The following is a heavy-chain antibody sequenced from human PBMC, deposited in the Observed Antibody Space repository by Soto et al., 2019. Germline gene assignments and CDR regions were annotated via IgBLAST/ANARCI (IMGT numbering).Heavy chain of an antibody. CDR3: ARPTRITMVRGVIISGSFDI. CDR1: GFTFSSYG. CDR2: IWYDGRNK. V-gene: IGHV3-33*01. D-gene: IGHD3-10*01. Sequence: GGSLRLSCAASGFTFSSYGMHWVRQAPGKGLEWVAVIWYDGRNKYYADSVKGRFTISRDNSKNTLYLQMNSLRAEDTAVYDCARPTRITMVRGVIISGSFDIWGQGTMVTVSS. J-gene: IGHJ3*02.